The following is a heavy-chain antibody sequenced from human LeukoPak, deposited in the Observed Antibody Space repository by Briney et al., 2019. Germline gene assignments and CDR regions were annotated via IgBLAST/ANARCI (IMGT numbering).Heavy chain of an antibody. Sequence: SETLSLTCTVSGGSISSYYWSWIRQPPGKGLEWIGYIYYSGSTNYNPSLKSRVTISVDTSKNQFSLKLSSVTAADTAVYYCARHRLTYFLGGFGLWGRGTLVTVSS. J-gene: IGHJ2*01. CDR1: GGSISSYY. CDR2: IYYSGST. D-gene: IGHD2/OR15-2a*01. CDR3: ARHRLTYFLGGFGL. V-gene: IGHV4-59*08.